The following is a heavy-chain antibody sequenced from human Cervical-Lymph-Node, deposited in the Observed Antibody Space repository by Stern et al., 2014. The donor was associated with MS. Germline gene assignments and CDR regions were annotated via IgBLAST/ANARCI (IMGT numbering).Heavy chain of an antibody. CDR2: ISDDGRNK. J-gene: IGHJ4*02. Sequence: VHLVESGGGVVQPGRSLRLSCAASGFTFSSYGMHWVRQAPGKGLEWVAFISDDGRNKYFVGSVRGRFTISRDSSKNTLYLQMNSLGVEDTAVYYCAKDLYGDPVPAWTAFDSWGQGTRVTVSS. D-gene: IGHD4-17*01. CDR1: GFTFSSYG. CDR3: AKDLYGDPVPAWTAFDS. V-gene: IGHV3-30*18.